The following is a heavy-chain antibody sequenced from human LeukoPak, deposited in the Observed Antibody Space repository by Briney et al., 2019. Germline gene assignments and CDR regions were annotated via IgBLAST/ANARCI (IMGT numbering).Heavy chain of an antibody. CDR1: GFTFSSYS. D-gene: IGHD3-10*01. J-gene: IGHJ4*02. CDR3: ARGESYYYGSGIDY. Sequence: GGSLRLSCAASGFTFSSYSMNWVRQAPGTGLEYVSAISSNGGNIYYADSVKDRFTISRDNSKKTLYLQMGSLRAEDMAVYYCARGESYYYGSGIDYWGQGTLVTVSS. CDR2: ISSNGGNI. V-gene: IGHV3-64*02.